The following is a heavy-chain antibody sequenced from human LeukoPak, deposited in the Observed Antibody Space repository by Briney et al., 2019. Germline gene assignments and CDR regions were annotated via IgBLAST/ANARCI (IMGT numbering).Heavy chain of an antibody. J-gene: IGHJ6*02. V-gene: IGHV1-8*01. CDR3: ARTYGSGSYYYHYYYYGMDV. D-gene: IGHD3-10*01. Sequence: ASVKVSCKASGYTFTSYDINWVRQATGQGLEWMGWMNPNSGNTGYAQKFQGRVTMTRNTSISTAYMELSSLRSEDTAVYYCARTYGSGSYYYHYYYYGMDVWGQGTTVTVSS. CDR1: GYTFTSYD. CDR2: MNPNSGNT.